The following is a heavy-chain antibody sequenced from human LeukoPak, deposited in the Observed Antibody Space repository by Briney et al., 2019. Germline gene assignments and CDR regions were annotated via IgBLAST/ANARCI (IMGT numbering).Heavy chain of an antibody. CDR2: IRYDGSNK. CDR1: GFTFSHYG. V-gene: IGHV3-30*02. J-gene: IGHJ4*02. Sequence: PGGSLRLSCAASGFTFSHYGMHWVRQAPGKGLEWVAFIRYDGSNKDYADSVKGRFTFSRDNSKNTLYLQMDSLRAEDTAVYYCAKGWEYYCDYWGQGTLVTVSS. D-gene: IGHD2/OR15-2a*01. CDR3: AKGWEYYCDY.